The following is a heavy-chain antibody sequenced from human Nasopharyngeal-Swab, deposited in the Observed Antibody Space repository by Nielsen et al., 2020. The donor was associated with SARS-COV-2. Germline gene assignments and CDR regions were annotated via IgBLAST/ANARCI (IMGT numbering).Heavy chain of an antibody. Sequence: ASVKVSCKASGYTFSNYPFSWARQAPGQGLEWGGWINSYTGDTSYAQNLQGRVTLTTDTSTNTAYMELRSLTSDDTAVYYCARAVNGVTGGDYWGQGTLVTVSS. CDR3: ARAVNGVTGGDY. CDR2: INSYTGDT. J-gene: IGHJ4*02. D-gene: IGHD3-3*01. CDR1: GYTFSNYP. V-gene: IGHV1-18*01.